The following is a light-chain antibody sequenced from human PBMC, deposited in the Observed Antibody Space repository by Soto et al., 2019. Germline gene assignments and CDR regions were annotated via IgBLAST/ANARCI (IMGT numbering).Light chain of an antibody. V-gene: IGKV3-15*01. J-gene: IGKJ2*01. CDR3: QQYDSWPYT. CDR2: RTS. Sequence: EIMMTQSPATLSVSPGEGITLSCRASQNIRSHLVWYQQRPGQAPRLLIYRTSIRATDIPARVSGSGSGTDFTLTISSLQSEDFAVYYCQQYDSWPYTCGQGTKLEIK. CDR1: QNIRSH.